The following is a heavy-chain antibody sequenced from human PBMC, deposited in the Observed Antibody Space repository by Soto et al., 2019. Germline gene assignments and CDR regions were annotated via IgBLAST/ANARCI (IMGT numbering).Heavy chain of an antibody. V-gene: IGHV1-18*01. Sequence: SVKVSCKASGYTFTSSGMSWVRQAPGQGLEWMGWISAHTGSSEYAQRFQGRVTMTTDRSTSTAYMELRSLRSDDTAVYYCARDRYSGRRDAFDIWGQGTMVTVSS. J-gene: IGHJ3*02. CDR1: GYTFTSSG. CDR3: ARDRYSGRRDAFDI. CDR2: ISAHTGSS. D-gene: IGHD1-26*01.